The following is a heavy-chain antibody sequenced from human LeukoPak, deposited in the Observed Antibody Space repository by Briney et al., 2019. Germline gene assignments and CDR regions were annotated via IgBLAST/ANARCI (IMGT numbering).Heavy chain of an antibody. CDR2: IIPILGIA. CDR3: GTNMLGYYYYGMDV. J-gene: IGHJ6*02. V-gene: IGHV1-69*04. Sequence: GASVKVSSKVSGGTCTSYAISWVGQAPGQGLEWMGRIIPILGIANYAQKFQGRVTITADKSTSTAYMELSSLRSEDTAVYYCGTNMLGYYYYGMDVWGQGTTVTVSS. CDR1: GGTCTSYA. D-gene: IGHD2-8*01.